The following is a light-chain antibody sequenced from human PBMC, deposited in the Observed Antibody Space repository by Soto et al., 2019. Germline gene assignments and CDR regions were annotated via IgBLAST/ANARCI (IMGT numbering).Light chain of an antibody. J-gene: IGKJ4*01. CDR1: QGIRND. Sequence: DIQMTQSPSSLSASVGDRVTITCRASQGIRNDLGWYQQKPGKAPKRLIYAASSLQSGVPSRFSGSRFGTEFPLPISRLQPEDYATYYWLQHNTYPLTFRGGIKPEI. CDR3: LQHNTYPLT. V-gene: IGKV1-17*01. CDR2: AAS.